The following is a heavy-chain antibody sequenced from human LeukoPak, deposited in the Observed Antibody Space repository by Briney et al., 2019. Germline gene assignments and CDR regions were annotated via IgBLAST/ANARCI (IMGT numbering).Heavy chain of an antibody. CDR3: ARDLTARGSFDY. CDR1: GVSVTNYY. D-gene: IGHD3-16*01. V-gene: IGHV4-4*07. CDR2: NYPTGDT. J-gene: IGHJ4*02. Sequence: SETLSLTCSVPGVSVTNYYWGWGRQPAGKRLEWIGRNYPTGDTIYNPSLKSRVTMSVDMSKNHLSLKLTSVTAADAAVYYCARDLTARGSFDYWGQGILVSVSS.